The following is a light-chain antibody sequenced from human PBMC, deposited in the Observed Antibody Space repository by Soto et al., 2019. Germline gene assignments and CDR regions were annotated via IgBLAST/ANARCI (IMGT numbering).Light chain of an antibody. Sequence: QSALTQPASVSGSPGQSITISCTGTSSDVGGYNYVSWYQQHPGKAPKLLIYEVRNRHSGGSNRFSGSKSGNTASLTITGLQAEDEADDYCNPYTSRSTEVFGTGTKLTV. CDR1: SSDVGGYNY. CDR3: NPYTSRSTEV. J-gene: IGLJ1*01. CDR2: EVR. V-gene: IGLV2-14*01.